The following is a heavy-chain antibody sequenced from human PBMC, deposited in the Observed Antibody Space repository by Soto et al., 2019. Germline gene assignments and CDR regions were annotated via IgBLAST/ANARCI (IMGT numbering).Heavy chain of an antibody. CDR1: GGSVSSYY. V-gene: IGHV4-59*02. CDR3: AREFSNYEGYYGMAV. CDR2: IYYSGST. J-gene: IGHJ6*02. D-gene: IGHD4-4*01. Sequence: SETLSLTCTVSGGSVSSYYWSWLRQPPGKGLEWIGYIYYSGSTNYNPSLKSRVTISVDTSKNQFSLKLSSVTAADTAVYYCAREFSNYEGYYGMAVWGQGTTVTSP.